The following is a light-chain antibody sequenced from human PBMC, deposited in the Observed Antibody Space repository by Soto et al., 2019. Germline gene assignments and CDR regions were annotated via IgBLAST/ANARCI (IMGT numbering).Light chain of an antibody. CDR1: SSDVGGYNY. Sequence: QSALTQPASVSGSPGQSITISCTGTSSDVGGYNYVSWYQQHPGKAPKLVIYEVTNRPSGVSYRFSGSKSGNTASLTISGLQAEDEADYYCSSYSSSRTLDVVFGGGTKLTV. V-gene: IGLV2-14*01. CDR2: EVT. J-gene: IGLJ2*01. CDR3: SSYSSSRTLDVV.